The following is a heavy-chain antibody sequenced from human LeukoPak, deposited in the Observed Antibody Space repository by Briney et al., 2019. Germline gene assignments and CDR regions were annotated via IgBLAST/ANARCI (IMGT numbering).Heavy chain of an antibody. CDR3: ARNSFLLRSISYYYYMDV. Sequence: GGSLRLSCAASGFTVTNNFMTWVRQAPGKGLEWVSIIYSDGTTYYVDSVKGRFTISRDSSKNTLYLLMSSLRADDTAVYYCARNSFLLRSISYYYYMDVWGKGTTVTVS. CDR2: IYSDGTT. V-gene: IGHV3-66*02. J-gene: IGHJ6*03. D-gene: IGHD2-2*01. CDR1: GFTVTNNF.